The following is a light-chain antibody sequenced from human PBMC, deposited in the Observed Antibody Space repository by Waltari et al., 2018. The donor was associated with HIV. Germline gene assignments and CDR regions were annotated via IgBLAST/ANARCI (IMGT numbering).Light chain of an antibody. J-gene: IGLJ3*02. Sequence: QSALTQPASVSGSPGQSTTISCTGTSSDVGGYNYVSCYQRHPGKAPKLIIYDVSNRRSGVSNRVSRSKSGNRASRTFSGLQAECEADYYCSSYTSSSTRVFGGGTTVTVL. CDR1: SSDVGGYNY. CDR3: SSYTSSSTRV. CDR2: DVS. V-gene: IGLV2-14*03.